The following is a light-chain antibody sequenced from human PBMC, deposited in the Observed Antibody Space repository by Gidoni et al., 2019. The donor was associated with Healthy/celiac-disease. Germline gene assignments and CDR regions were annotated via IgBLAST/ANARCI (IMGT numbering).Light chain of an antibody. CDR3: QQYDNSPPFT. Sequence: DIQMTPSPSSLSASVGDRVTITCQASQDISNYLNWYQQKPGKAPKLLIYDASNLETGVPSRFSGSGSGTDVTFTISSLQPEDIATDYCQQYDNSPPFTFGAGTKVDIK. J-gene: IGKJ3*01. V-gene: IGKV1-33*01. CDR2: DAS. CDR1: QDISNY.